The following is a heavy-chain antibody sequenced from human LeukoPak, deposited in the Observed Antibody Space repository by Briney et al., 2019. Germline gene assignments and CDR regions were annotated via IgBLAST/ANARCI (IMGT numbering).Heavy chain of an antibody. CDR3: ARGGYNFDP. CDR2: IDYSGNT. J-gene: IGHJ5*02. V-gene: IGHV4-59*13. Sequence: SETLSLTCTVSGRSISSYYWSWIRQPPGQGLEWIGYIDYSGNTNYNPSLKSRVTISLDTSKNQFSLKLSSVTAADTAVYYCARGGYNFDPWGQGFLVTVSS. D-gene: IGHD5-24*01. CDR1: GRSISSYY.